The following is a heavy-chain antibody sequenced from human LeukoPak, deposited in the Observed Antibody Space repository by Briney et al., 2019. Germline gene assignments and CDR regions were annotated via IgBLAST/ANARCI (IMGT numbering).Heavy chain of an antibody. CDR1: GGSFSGYY. D-gene: IGHD5-12*01. J-gene: IGHJ4*02. V-gene: IGHV4-39*07. CDR2: IYYSGST. CDR3: ARSGSGYRRYYFYY. Sequence: SETLSLTCAVSGGSFSGYYWGWIRQPPGQGLEWIGSIYYSGSTYYNPSLKSRVTISVDTSKNHFSLKLSSVTAADTAVYYCARSGSGYRRYYFYYWGQGSLVNVSS.